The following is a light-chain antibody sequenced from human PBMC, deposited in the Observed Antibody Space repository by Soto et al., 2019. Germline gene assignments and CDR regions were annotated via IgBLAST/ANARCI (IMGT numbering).Light chain of an antibody. CDR2: EVS. Sequence: QAVRTEPASVSGSPGQSITISCTGTSSDVGNYKYVSWYQQHPGKAPKLMIYEVSNRPSGVSNRFSGSKSGNTASLTISGLQAEDETDYYCFSYTSSGTYVFGTGTKV. CDR3: FSYTSSGTYV. CDR1: SSDVGNYKY. J-gene: IGLJ1*01. V-gene: IGLV2-14*01.